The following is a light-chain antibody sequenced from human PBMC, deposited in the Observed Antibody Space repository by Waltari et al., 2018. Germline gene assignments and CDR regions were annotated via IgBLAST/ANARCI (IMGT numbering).Light chain of an antibody. J-gene: IGKJ1*01. CDR1: QSVNKY. V-gene: IGKV3-20*01. CDR2: DTS. Sequence: EIVLTQSPGTLSLSPGEGATLSCRASQSVNKYLAWYQKKRGQAPRLLIYDTSSRATGIPDRVSGSGSGTDFTLTISRLEPEDFAVYYCQQYGSSPWTFGQGTKVEIK. CDR3: QQYGSSPWT.